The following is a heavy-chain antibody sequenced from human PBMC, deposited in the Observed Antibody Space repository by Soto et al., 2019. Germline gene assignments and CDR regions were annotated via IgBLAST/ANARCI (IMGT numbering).Heavy chain of an antibody. Sequence: QVQLVQSGAEVKKPGASVKVSCKASGYTFTSYGINWVRQAPGQGLEWMGWINTYDGNTNHAQKFQGRVTMTTDTSTSTAYMALRSLSSDDTAVYYCAASQQFDYWGQGTLVTVSS. J-gene: IGHJ4*02. CDR2: INTYDGNT. D-gene: IGHD6-13*01. CDR3: AASQQFDY. V-gene: IGHV1-18*01. CDR1: GYTFTSYG.